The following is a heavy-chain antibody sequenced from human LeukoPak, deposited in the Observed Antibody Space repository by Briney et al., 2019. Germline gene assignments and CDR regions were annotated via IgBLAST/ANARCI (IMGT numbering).Heavy chain of an antibody. J-gene: IGHJ4*02. Sequence: GGSLRLSCAASGFTFSGSAMHWVRQASGKGLEWVGHIGNKVSNYATEYAASLRGRFTISRDDSKDTAYLQVNSLKTEDTAVYYCAKNGPAAIGRFDYWGQGTLVTVSS. D-gene: IGHD2-2*02. CDR1: GFTFSGSA. V-gene: IGHV3-73*01. CDR2: IGNKVSNYAT. CDR3: AKNGPAAIGRFDY.